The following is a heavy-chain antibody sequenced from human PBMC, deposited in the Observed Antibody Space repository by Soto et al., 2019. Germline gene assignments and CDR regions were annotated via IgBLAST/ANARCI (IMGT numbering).Heavy chain of an antibody. Sequence: ASVKVSCKASGFTFSSYGISWVRQAPGQGLEWMGWISAYTGNTNYAQKFQGRVSMTTDTSTNTAYMELRSLRSDDTAVYYCARSGIEMASTGNFHYWGQGTVVTVSS. J-gene: IGHJ1*01. CDR1: GFTFSSYG. CDR3: ARSGIEMASTGNFHY. D-gene: IGHD6-19*01. V-gene: IGHV1-18*04. CDR2: ISAYTGNT.